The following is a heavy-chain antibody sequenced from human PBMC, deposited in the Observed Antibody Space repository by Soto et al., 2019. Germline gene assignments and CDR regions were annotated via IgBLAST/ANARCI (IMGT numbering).Heavy chain of an antibody. J-gene: IGHJ4*02. Sequence: EVQLVESGGGLVQPGGSLRLSCEASGFTFSSYSMNWVRQAPGKGLEWVSYISSSSTIYYADSVKGRFTISRDNAKNSLYLQMNSLRDEDTAVYYCARGNPITMIVVVAPDFDYWGQGTLVTVSS. CDR3: ARGNPITMIVVVAPDFDY. CDR2: ISSSSTI. D-gene: IGHD3-22*01. CDR1: GFTFSSYS. V-gene: IGHV3-48*02.